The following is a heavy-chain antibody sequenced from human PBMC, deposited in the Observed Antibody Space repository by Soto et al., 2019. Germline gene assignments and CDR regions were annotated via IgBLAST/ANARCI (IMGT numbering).Heavy chain of an antibody. V-gene: IGHV1-18*04. Sequence: ASVEVSCTASGYTFTSYGISWVRQAPGQGLGWMGWISAYNGNTNYAQKLQGRVTMTTDTSTSTAYMELRSLRSDDTAVYYCARVRSSSLAFDIWGQGTMVTVSS. CDR1: GYTFTSYG. D-gene: IGHD6-6*01. J-gene: IGHJ3*02. CDR3: ARVRSSSLAFDI. CDR2: ISAYNGNT.